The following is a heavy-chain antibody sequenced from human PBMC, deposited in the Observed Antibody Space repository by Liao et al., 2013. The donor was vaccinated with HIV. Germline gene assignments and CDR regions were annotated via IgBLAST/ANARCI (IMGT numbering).Heavy chain of an antibody. CDR1: GASVSTYH. CDR3: ARHHRYSDLRAGYYEAFDM. J-gene: IGHJ3*02. D-gene: IGHD3-3*01. CDR2: VHVSGTT. Sequence: QVQLQQSGPGLVKPSETLSLTCTVSGASVSTYHWSWIRQSAEKGLEWIGRVHVSGTTTYNPSLRDRLIMSVDTSKNQFSLNLRSVTAADTAVYYCARHHRYSDLRAGYYEAFDMWGQGTVVTVSS. V-gene: IGHV4-4*07.